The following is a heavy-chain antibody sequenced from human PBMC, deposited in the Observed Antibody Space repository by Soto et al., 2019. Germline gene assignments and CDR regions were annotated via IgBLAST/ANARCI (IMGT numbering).Heavy chain of an antibody. J-gene: IGHJ4*02. V-gene: IGHV4-31*03. CDR3: ARAIGYCRSTSCYRRLDY. Sequence: SETLSLTCTVSGGSISSGGYYWSWIRQHPGKGLEWIGYIYYSGSTYYNPSLKSRVTISVDTSKNQFSLKLSSVTAADTAVYYCARAIGYCRSTSCYRRLDYWGQGTLVTVSS. D-gene: IGHD2-2*01. CDR1: GGSISSGGYY. CDR2: IYYSGST.